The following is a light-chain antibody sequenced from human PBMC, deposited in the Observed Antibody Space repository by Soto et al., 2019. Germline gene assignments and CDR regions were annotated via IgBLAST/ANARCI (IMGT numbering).Light chain of an antibody. CDR1: ESVSTN. V-gene: IGKV3-15*01. CDR2: GAS. Sequence: EIEMTQSPATLSLAPGERVTLSCRASESVSTNLAWYQQKAGQAPRLLIYGASNRATGIPDRFSGSGSGTEFTLTISSLQSEDFAVYYCQQYGSSGTFGQGTKVDIK. CDR3: QQYGSSGT. J-gene: IGKJ1*01.